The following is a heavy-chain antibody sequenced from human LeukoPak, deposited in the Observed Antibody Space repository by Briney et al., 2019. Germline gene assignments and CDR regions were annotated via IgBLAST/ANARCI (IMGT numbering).Heavy chain of an antibody. V-gene: IGHV3-23*01. D-gene: IGHD7-27*01. CDR1: GFTFTHYG. J-gene: IGHJ3*02. Sequence: GGSLRLSCAASGFTFTHYGMNWVRQAPGKGLEWVSGIRANGETTYYADSVRGRFTISRDDSRSMVWLQMNSLTAEDTAMYYCGRDLNWGAFDIRGLGTLVTVSS. CDR3: GRDLNWGAFDI. CDR2: IRANGETT.